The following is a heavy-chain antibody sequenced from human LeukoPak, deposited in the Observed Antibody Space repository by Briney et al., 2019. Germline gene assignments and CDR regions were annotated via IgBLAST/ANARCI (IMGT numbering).Heavy chain of an antibody. D-gene: IGHD3-10*01. V-gene: IGHV1-18*01. CDR2: ISTYNGNT. Sequence: GASVKVSCKVSGYTFNSYGTSWVRQAPGQGLEWMGWISTYNGNTNYAQNLQGRVTMTTDTSTSTAYMELRSLRSDDTAVYYCARTGQPEYWGQGTLVTVSS. J-gene: IGHJ4*02. CDR3: ARTGQPEY. CDR1: GYTFNSYG.